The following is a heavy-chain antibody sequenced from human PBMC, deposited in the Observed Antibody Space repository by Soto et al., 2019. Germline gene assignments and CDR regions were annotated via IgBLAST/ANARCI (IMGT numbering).Heavy chain of an antibody. CDR1: GFTFSGYN. D-gene: IGHD6-19*01. J-gene: IGHJ4*02. V-gene: IGHV3-11*01. CDR2: ISSSGDTI. Sequence: GSLRLSCAASGFTFSGYNMNWIRQAPGKGLEWVSYISSSGDTIYYADSVKGRFTISRDNTKNSLYLQMNSLRAEDTAVYYCAKDGGQWVQGYFDYWGQGALVTVSS. CDR3: AKDGGQWVQGYFDY.